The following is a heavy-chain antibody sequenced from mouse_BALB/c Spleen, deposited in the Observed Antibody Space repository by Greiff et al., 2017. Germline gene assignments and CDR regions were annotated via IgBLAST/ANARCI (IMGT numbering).Heavy chain of an antibody. V-gene: IGHV5-6-3*01. CDR3: ARELGRYWYFDV. J-gene: IGHJ1*01. Sequence: VMLVESGGGLVQPGGSLKLSCAASGFTFSSYGMSWVRQTPDKRLELVATINSNGGSTYYPDSVKGRFTISRDNAKNTLYLQMSSLKSEDTAMYYCARELGRYWYFDVWGAGTTVTVSS. CDR1: GFTFSSYG. D-gene: IGHD4-1*01. CDR2: INSNGGST.